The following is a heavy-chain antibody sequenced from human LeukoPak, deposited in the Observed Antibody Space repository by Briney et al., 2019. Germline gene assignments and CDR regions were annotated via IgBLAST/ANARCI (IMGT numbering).Heavy chain of an antibody. Sequence: GGSLRLSCAASGFTFSSYAMSWVRQAPGKGLERVSDISGSGGSTYYADSVKGRFTISRDNSKNTLYLQMNSLRAEDTAVYYCAKPSGSYYGYYYYYYMDVWGKGTTVTVSS. D-gene: IGHD1-26*01. CDR1: GFTFSSYA. V-gene: IGHV3-23*01. CDR2: ISGSGGST. J-gene: IGHJ6*03. CDR3: AKPSGSYYGYYYYYYMDV.